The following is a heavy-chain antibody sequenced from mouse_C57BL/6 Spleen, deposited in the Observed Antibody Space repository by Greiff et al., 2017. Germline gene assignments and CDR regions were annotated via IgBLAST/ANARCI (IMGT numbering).Heavy chain of an antibody. J-gene: IGHJ3*01. Sequence: QVQLQQSGAELVRPGASVTLSCKASGYTFTDYEMHWVKQTPVHGLEWIGAIDPETGGTAYNQKFKGKAILTADKSSSTAYMELRSLTSEDSAVYYCARDYDVEAWFAYWGQGTLVTVSA. V-gene: IGHV1-15*01. CDR3: ARDYDVEAWFAY. CDR1: GYTFTDYE. CDR2: IDPETGGT. D-gene: IGHD2-4*01.